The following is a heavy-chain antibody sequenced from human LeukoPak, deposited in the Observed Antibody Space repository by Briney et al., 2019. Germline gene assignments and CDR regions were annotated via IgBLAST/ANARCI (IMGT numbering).Heavy chain of an antibody. D-gene: IGHD4-17*01. J-gene: IGHJ3*02. CDR1: GYTFTSYG. V-gene: IGHV1-18*01. CDR2: ISAYNGNT. CDR3: ATGTTTITAGAFDI. Sequence: GASVKVSCKASGYTFTSYGISWVRQAPGQGLEWMGWISAYNGNTNYAQKLQGRVTMTTDTSTSTAYMELSDLRSEDTAVYYCATGTTTITAGAFDIWGQGTMVTVSS.